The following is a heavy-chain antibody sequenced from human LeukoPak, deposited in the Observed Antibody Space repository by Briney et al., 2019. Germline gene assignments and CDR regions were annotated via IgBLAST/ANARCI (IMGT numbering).Heavy chain of an antibody. V-gene: IGHV4-34*01. CDR3: ARGGGTAMVTNYYYYYYMDV. CDR2: INHSGST. CDR1: GGSFSGYY. Sequence: SETLSLTCAVYGGSFSGYYWSWIRQPPGKGLEWIGEINHSGSTNYNPSLKSRVTISVDKSKNQFSLKLSSVTAADTAVYYCARGGGTAMVTNYYYYYYMDVWGKGTTVTVSS. J-gene: IGHJ6*03. D-gene: IGHD5-18*01.